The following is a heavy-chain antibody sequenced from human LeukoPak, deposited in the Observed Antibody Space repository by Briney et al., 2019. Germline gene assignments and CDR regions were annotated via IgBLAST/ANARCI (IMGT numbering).Heavy chain of an antibody. CDR2: IRSEAYGGTT. CDR1: GFTFGDYA. V-gene: IGHV3-49*03. J-gene: IGHJ4*02. Sequence: GRSLRLSCSASGFTFGDYAMSWFRQAPGKGLEWVGFIRSEAYGGTTEYAASVKGRFTISRDDSKSIAYLQMNNLKTEDTAVYYCTRVSPDPFDYWGQGTLVTVSS. CDR3: TRVSPDPFDY.